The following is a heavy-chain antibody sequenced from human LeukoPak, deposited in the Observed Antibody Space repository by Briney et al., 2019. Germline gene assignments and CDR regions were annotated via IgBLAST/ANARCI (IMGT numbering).Heavy chain of an antibody. CDR1: GYTFTSYD. CDR2: MNPNSGNT. V-gene: IGHV1-8*01. Sequence: ASVKVSRKASGYTFTSYDINWVRQATGQGLEWMGWMNPNSGNTGYAQKFQGRATMTRNTSISTAYMELSSLRSEDTAVYYCARHYYDSSGYYFHYGMDVWGQGTTVTVSS. CDR3: ARHYYDSSGYYFHYGMDV. D-gene: IGHD3-22*01. J-gene: IGHJ6*02.